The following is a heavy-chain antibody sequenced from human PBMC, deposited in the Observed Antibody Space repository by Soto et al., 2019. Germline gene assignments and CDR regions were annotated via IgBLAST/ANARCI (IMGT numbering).Heavy chain of an antibody. CDR2: ITASNGNT. CDR1: GFSFSTYG. J-gene: IGHJ3*01. Sequence: GASVKVSCKASGFSFSTYGITWVRQAPGQGLEWMGWITASNGNTHYAQNLQGRVTMTTDRSTSTAYMELRSPRSDDTAVYYCARAFFYQGSDSRGYSFDAFDFWGPGTLVTVSS. D-gene: IGHD3-22*01. CDR3: ARAFFYQGSDSRGYSFDAFDF. V-gene: IGHV1-18*04.